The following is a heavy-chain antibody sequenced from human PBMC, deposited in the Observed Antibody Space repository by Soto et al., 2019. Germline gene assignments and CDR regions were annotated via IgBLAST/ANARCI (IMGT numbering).Heavy chain of an antibody. V-gene: IGHV3-7*01. Sequence: EVQLVESGGGLVQPGGALTLPCAASGFTFWSVLVTWVRQAPGKGLEWVANIKQDGSAKNYVDSVEGRFTVSRDNAKNSLYLQMNSLRVEDTAVYYCVRSQSAAYHAWGQGTMVIVSS. D-gene: IGHD3-3*01. CDR1: GFTFWSVL. CDR2: IKQDGSAK. CDR3: VRSQSAAYHA. J-gene: IGHJ3*01.